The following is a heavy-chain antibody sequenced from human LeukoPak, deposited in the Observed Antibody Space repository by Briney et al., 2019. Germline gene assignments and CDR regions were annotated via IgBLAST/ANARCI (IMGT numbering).Heavy chain of an antibody. CDR1: GGSISSSSYY. CDR3: ARHRYYYDTNTYYFDY. Sequence: SETLSLTCTVSGGSISSSSYYWAWIRQPPGKGLEWIGSIYYSGSTYYSPSLKSRVTISVDTSKNHLSLKLSSVTAADTAVYYCARHRYYYDTNTYYFDYWGQGTLVTVSS. CDR2: IYYSGST. V-gene: IGHV4-39*01. D-gene: IGHD3-22*01. J-gene: IGHJ4*02.